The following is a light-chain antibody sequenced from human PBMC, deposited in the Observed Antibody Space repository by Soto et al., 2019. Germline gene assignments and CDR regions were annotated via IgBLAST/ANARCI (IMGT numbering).Light chain of an antibody. CDR2: EGT. CDR3: CSYASSSTYV. J-gene: IGLJ1*01. Sequence: QSDLTQPASVSGSPGQSITISCTGTSSDVGSYNLVSWYQQHPGKAPKLMIYEGTKRPSGVSDRFSGSRSGNTASLTISGLQAEDEADYYCCSYASSSTYVFGTGTKLTVL. CDR1: SSDVGSYNL. V-gene: IGLV2-23*01.